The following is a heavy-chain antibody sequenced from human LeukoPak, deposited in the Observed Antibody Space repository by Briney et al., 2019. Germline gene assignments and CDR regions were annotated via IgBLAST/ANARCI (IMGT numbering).Heavy chain of an antibody. J-gene: IGHJ4*02. V-gene: IGHV4-59*01. D-gene: IGHD5-12*01. CDR2: IYYSRTT. Sequence: SQTLSLTWTVSGGSTSYYYWSWIRHSPGEGLGWIGFIYYSRTTNYYPTLKSRLTISVDTSKNQFYLKLSSVAAADAAVYYCARSYREGSGSFDYWGQGTLVTVSS. CDR1: GGSTSYYY. CDR3: ARSYREGSGSFDY.